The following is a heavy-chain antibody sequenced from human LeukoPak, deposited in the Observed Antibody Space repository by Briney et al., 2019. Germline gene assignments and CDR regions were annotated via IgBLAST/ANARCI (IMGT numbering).Heavy chain of an antibody. CDR3: ASADSSGYYSVAY. Sequence: PETLSLTCTVSGGSISSYYWSWIRQPPGKGLEWIGYIYYSGSTNYNPSLKSRVTISVDTSKNQFSLKLSSVTAADTAVYYCASADSSGYYSVAYWGQGTLVTVSS. V-gene: IGHV4-59*12. D-gene: IGHD3-22*01. CDR1: GGSISSYY. J-gene: IGHJ4*02. CDR2: IYYSGST.